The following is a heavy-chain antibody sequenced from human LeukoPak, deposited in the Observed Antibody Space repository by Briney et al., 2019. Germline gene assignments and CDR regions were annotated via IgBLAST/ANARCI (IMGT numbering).Heavy chain of an antibody. D-gene: IGHD3-22*01. CDR1: GGSFSGYY. Sequence: PSETLSLTCAVYGGSFSGYYWSWIRQPPGKGLEWIGEINHSGSTNYNPSLKSRVTISVDMSKNQFSLKLSSVTAADTAVYYCARDPPYYDSSGYSLYFDYWGQGTLVTVSS. CDR3: ARDPPYYDSSGYSLYFDY. J-gene: IGHJ4*02. V-gene: IGHV4-34*01. CDR2: INHSGST.